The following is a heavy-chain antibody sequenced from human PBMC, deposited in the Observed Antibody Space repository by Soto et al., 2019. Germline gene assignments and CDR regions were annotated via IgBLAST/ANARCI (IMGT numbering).Heavy chain of an antibody. D-gene: IGHD2-8*01. J-gene: IGHJ4*02. CDR3: ARGQGVVY. CDR1: GFTFSTYW. V-gene: IGHV3-7*05. Sequence: EVQLVESGGGLVQPGGSLRLSCAASGFTFSTYWMSWVRQAPGKGLEWVANIKQDGSEKYYVDFVKGRFTISRDNAKNSLYLQMNSLRVEDTAVYYRARGQGVVYWGQGALVTVSS. CDR2: IKQDGSEK.